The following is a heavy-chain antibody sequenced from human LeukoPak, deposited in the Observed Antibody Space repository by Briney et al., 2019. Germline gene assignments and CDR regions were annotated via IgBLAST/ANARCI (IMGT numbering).Heavy chain of an antibody. CDR3: ARGVYIAAAQYGY. D-gene: IGHD6-13*01. CDR1: GSSISSYY. Sequence: SETLSPTCTVFGSSISSYYWGWSRQPPGKGLEGSGYIYYSGTTHYNPSLETRVTISVDTSKNQFSLKLSSVTPADTAVYYCARGVYIAAAQYGYWGQGTLVTVSS. V-gene: IGHV4-59*01. J-gene: IGHJ4*02. CDR2: IYYSGTT.